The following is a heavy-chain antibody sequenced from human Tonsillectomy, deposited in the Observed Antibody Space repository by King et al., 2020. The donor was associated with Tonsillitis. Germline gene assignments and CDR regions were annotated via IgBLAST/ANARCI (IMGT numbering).Heavy chain of an antibody. Sequence: EVQLVESGGGLVQPGGSLRLSCAASGFTFSSYSVNWVRQAPGKGLEWVSYISSSSSTIYYADSVKGRFTISRDNAKNSLYLQMNSLRDEDTAVYYCARDGFDDYVWGSYKGFDPWGQGTLVTVSS. V-gene: IGHV3-48*02. J-gene: IGHJ5*02. CDR1: GFTFSSYS. CDR2: ISSSSSTI. CDR3: ARDGFDDYVWGSYKGFDP. D-gene: IGHD3-16*01.